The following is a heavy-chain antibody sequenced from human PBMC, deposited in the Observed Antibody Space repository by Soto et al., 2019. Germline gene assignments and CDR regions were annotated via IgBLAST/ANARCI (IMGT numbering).Heavy chain of an antibody. D-gene: IGHD3-22*01. V-gene: IGHV3-23*01. J-gene: IGHJ4*02. Sequence: EVQLLESGGGLVQPGGSLRLSCAASGFTFSSYAMSWVRQAPGKGLEWVSAISGSGGSTYYADSVKGRFTISRDNSKNTLYLQMNSLRAEDTAVYYCAKDLTYYYDSSGYYPLAADYWGQGTLVTVSS. CDR2: ISGSGGST. CDR1: GFTFSSYA. CDR3: AKDLTYYYDSSGYYPLAADY.